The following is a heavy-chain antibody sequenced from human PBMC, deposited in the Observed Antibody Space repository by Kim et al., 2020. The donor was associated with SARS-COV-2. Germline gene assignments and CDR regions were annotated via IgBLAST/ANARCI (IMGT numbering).Heavy chain of an antibody. V-gene: IGHV3-30*02. Sequence: YVNAVEGRFTISRDNSKNTVFLQMDSLRAEDTAVYYCAKDRMTTVVSLVGSWGQGALVTVSS. D-gene: IGHD4-17*01. CDR3: AKDRMTTVVSLVGS. J-gene: IGHJ4*02.